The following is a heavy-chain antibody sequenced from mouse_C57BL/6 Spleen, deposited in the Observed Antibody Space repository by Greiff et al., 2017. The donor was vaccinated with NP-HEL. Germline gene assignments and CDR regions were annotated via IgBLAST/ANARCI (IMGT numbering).Heavy chain of an antibody. V-gene: IGHV1-50*01. Sequence: QVQLQQPGAELVKPGASVKLSCKASGYTFTSYWMQWVKQRPGQGLEWIGEIDPSDSYTNYNQKFKGKATLTVDTSSSTAYMQLSSLTSEDSAVYYGARSYYGSSYFDYWGQGTTLTVSS. CDR3: ARSYYGSSYFDY. J-gene: IGHJ2*01. D-gene: IGHD1-1*01. CDR1: GYTFTSYW. CDR2: IDPSDSYT.